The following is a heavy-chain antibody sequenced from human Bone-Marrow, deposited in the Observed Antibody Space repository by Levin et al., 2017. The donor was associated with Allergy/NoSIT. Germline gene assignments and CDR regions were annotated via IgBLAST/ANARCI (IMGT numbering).Heavy chain of an antibody. CDR2: IYYSGST. Sequence: SQTLSLPCTVSGGSIRSYYWSWIRQPPGKGLEWIGYIYYSGSTNYNPSLKSRVTISVDTSKNQFSLKLSSVTAADTAVYYCARDQIDWGTNWFDPWGQGTLVTVSS. V-gene: IGHV4-59*01. CDR1: GGSIRSYY. CDR3: ARDQIDWGTNWFDP. D-gene: IGHD3-16*01. J-gene: IGHJ5*02.